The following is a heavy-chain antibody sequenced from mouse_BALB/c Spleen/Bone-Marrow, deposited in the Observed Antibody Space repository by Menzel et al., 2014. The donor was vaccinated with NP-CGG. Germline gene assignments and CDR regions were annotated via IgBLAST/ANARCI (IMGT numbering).Heavy chain of an antibody. V-gene: IGHV5-15*02. CDR3: ARALAYGSSFDY. Sequence: EVKVVESGEGLVQPGGSRKLSCAASGFTFSDYGMAWVRQAPGKGPEWVAFISNLAYSIYYTDTVTGRFTISRENAKNTLYLEMSSLRSEDTAMYYCARALAYGSSFDYWGQGTTLTVSS. J-gene: IGHJ2*01. CDR1: GFTFSDYG. D-gene: IGHD1-1*01. CDR2: ISNLAYSI.